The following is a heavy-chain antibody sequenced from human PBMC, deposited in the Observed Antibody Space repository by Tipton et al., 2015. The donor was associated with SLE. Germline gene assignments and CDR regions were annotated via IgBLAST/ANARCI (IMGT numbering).Heavy chain of an antibody. CDR1: GFTFSSYE. CDR2: ISSSGSTI. Sequence: SLRLSCAASGFTFSSYEMNWVRQAPGKGLEWVSYISSSGSTIYYADSVEGRFTISRDNAKNSLYLQMNSLRAEDTAVYYCARGTAVAGTSGYYGMDVWGQGTTVTVSS. J-gene: IGHJ6*02. V-gene: IGHV3-48*03. D-gene: IGHD6-19*01. CDR3: ARGTAVAGTSGYYGMDV.